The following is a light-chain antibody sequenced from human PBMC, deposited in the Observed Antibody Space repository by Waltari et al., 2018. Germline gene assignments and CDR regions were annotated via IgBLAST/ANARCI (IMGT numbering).Light chain of an antibody. CDR1: QSVSRT. V-gene: IGKV3-20*01. J-gene: IGKJ1*01. CDR2: GAS. CDR3: QHYVRLPAT. Sequence: EIVLTQSPGTLSLSPGERATLSCRASQSVSRTLAWYQQKPGQAPKLLIYGASIRATGIPDRVTGSGSGTDFSLNISSLEPEDFAIYFCQHYVRLPATFGQGTKVEIK.